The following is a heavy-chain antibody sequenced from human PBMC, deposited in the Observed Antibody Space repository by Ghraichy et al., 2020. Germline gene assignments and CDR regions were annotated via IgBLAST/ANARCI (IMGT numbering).Heavy chain of an antibody. CDR3: ARVEVEMATIYYYGMDV. CDR2: IYHSGST. D-gene: IGHD5-24*01. Sequence: SETLSLTCAVSGGSISSSNWWSWVRQPPGKGLEWIGEIYHSGSTNYNPSLKSRVTISVDKSKNQFSLKLSSVTAADTAVYYCARVEVEMATIYYYGMDVWGQGTTVTVSS. V-gene: IGHV4-4*02. CDR1: GGSISSSNW. J-gene: IGHJ6*02.